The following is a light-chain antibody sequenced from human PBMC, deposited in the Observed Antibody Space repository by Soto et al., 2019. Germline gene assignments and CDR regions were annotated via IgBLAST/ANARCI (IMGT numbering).Light chain of an antibody. CDR2: KAS. CDR3: QQYHTSSIT. V-gene: IGKV1-5*03. CDR1: QIISSW. J-gene: IGKJ5*01. Sequence: DIQMTQSPSTLSASVGDRVTITCRASQIISSWLAWYQQKPGKAPKLLIYKASSLESGVPSRFSGSGSGTEFTLTISSLQPDDFATYYCQQYHTSSITFGQGTRLEIK.